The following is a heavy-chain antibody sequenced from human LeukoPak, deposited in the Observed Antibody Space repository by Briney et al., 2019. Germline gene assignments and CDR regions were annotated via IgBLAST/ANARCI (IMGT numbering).Heavy chain of an antibody. CDR2: IYYSGST. Sequence: SETLSLTCTVSGGPFSRYYGIWIRQPPGKGLEWIGYIYYSGSTNYNASLKSRVTISVDTSKNQFSLKLSSVTAADTAVYYCARAPSRDGYNSGLDAFDIWGQGTMVIVSS. CDR3: ARAPSRDGYNSGLDAFDI. J-gene: IGHJ3*02. V-gene: IGHV4-59*01. CDR1: GGPFSRYY. D-gene: IGHD5-24*01.